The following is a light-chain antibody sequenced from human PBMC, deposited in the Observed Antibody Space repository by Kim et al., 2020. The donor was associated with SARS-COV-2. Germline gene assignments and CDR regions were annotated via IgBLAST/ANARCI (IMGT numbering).Light chain of an antibody. J-gene: IGKJ2*01. Sequence: VSPGERATLSCRASQSVRSNLAWYQQNPGQAPGLLIYGASTRATGIPARFSGSGSGTEFTLTISSLQSEDFAVYYCQQYDNWPPYTFGQGTKLEI. V-gene: IGKV3-15*01. CDR1: QSVRSN. CDR2: GAS. CDR3: QQYDNWPPYT.